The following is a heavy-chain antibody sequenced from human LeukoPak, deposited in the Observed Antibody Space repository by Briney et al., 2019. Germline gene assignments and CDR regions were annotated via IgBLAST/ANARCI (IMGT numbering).Heavy chain of an antibody. J-gene: IGHJ4*02. D-gene: IGHD3-3*01. V-gene: IGHV3-30*04. CDR3: ARDFTPEWFDIH. CDR1: GLAFSSYS. CDR2: ISYDGSDE. Sequence: SGGSLRLSCVASGLAFSSYSMHWVRQAPGKGLEWVGVISYDGSDEYYTDSVKGRFTISRDNSKSTVYLQMNSLRADDTAVYYCARDFTPEWFDIHWGQGTLVTVSS.